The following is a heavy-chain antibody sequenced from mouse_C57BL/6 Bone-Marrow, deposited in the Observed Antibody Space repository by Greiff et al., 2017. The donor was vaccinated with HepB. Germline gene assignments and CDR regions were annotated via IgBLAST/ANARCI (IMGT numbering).Heavy chain of an antibody. CDR2: IYYSGTI. Sequence: DVKLVESGPGLVKPSQTVFLTCTVTGISITTRNSRWSWIRQFPVNKLEWIGYIYYSGTITYNPSLTSRTTITRDTPKNQFFLELNSLAAEDTAKYYCARAVWDWYFGCWGQGTTLTVSS. CDR3: ARAVWDWYFGC. V-gene: IGHV3-5*01. J-gene: IGHJ2*01. D-gene: IGHD4-1*01. CDR1: GISITTRNSR.